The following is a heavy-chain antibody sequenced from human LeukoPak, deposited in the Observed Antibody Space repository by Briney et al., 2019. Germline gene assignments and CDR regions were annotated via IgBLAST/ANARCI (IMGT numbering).Heavy chain of an antibody. CDR2: ISKDGSNE. J-gene: IGHJ4*02. Sequence: GVSLRLSCAASGFTFSSYGLHWVRQAPGKGLECVAVISKDGSNEHYADPGKGRFTISRDNSKNTLYLQMNSLRTEDTAVYYCVRDRGDGYNQIDYWGQGTLVTVSS. CDR1: GFTFSSYG. CDR3: VRDRGDGYNQIDY. V-gene: IGHV3-30*04. D-gene: IGHD5-24*01.